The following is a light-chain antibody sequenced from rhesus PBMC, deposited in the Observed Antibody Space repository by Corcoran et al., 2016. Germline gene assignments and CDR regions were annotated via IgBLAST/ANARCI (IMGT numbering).Light chain of an antibody. CDR2: DAS. Sequence: DIVMTQSPAILSLSPGERATLSCRASQHVANILAWYPQKPGKPPRHLIYDASTRDTGIPDRFRASGCGTDFTLTIGSLEPDDLAVYYCLQGSNWPWTFGQRTRVEIK. J-gene: IGKJ1*01. CDR1: QHVANI. CDR3: LQGSNWPWT. V-gene: IGKV3-35*01.